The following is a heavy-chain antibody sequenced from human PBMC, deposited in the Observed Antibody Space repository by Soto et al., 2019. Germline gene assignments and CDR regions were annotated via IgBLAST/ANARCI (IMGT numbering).Heavy chain of an antibody. V-gene: IGHV3-30*18. J-gene: IGHJ4*02. CDR1: GFNFSSYG. CDR2: ISYDGSNK. Sequence: GALRLSCAASGFNFSSYGKPWVRPAPGKGLEWVAVISYDGSNKYYADSVKGRFTISRDNSKNTLYLQMNSLRAEDTAVYYCAKDNEGVDTAMVDLDYWGQGTLVTVSS. D-gene: IGHD5-18*01. CDR3: AKDNEGVDTAMVDLDY.